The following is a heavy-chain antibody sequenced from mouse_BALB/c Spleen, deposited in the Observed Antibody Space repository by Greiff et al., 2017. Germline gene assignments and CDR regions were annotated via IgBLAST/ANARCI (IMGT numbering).Heavy chain of an antibody. CDR3: ARGITSGGATDY. J-gene: IGHJ2*01. V-gene: IGHV5-6-5*01. Sequence: EVQLMESGGGLVKPGGSLKLSCAASGFTFSSYAMSWVRQSPEQRLEWVGSISSGGSTNDPDSVMGRFTISSDDARNNLYLQKSSLRSEEAAMYYCARGITSGGATDYWGQGTTLTVSS. D-gene: IGHD1-1*01. CDR1: GFTFSSYA. CDR2: ISSGGST.